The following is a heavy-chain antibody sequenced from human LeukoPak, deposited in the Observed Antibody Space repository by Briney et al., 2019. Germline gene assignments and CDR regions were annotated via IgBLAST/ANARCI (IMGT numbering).Heavy chain of an antibody. D-gene: IGHD3-16*01. J-gene: IGHJ6*02. Sequence: GGSLRLSCAGSGFRFSDYSFNWVRQAPGRGLEYVSYISISGSSIKYAESVEGRFTISRDNAENSVYLQMNSLSAEDTAVYYCAREIYHGWGGPRMDVWGQGTTVAVSS. CDR1: GFRFSDYS. V-gene: IGHV3-48*04. CDR2: ISISGSSI. CDR3: AREIYHGWGGPRMDV.